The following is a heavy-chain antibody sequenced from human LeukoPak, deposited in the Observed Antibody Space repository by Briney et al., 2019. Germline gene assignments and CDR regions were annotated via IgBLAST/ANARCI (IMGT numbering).Heavy chain of an antibody. Sequence: GGSLRLSCAASGFTFSNYILTWVRQAPGKGLEWVSGISGSGSSTYYADSVKGRFTISRDNSKNTLSLQMNSLRAEDTAVYYCAKLHETSAWYVFDYWGQGTLVTVSS. J-gene: IGHJ4*02. D-gene: IGHD6-19*01. CDR1: GFTFSNYI. V-gene: IGHV3-23*01. CDR3: AKLHETSAWYVFDY. CDR2: ISGSGSST.